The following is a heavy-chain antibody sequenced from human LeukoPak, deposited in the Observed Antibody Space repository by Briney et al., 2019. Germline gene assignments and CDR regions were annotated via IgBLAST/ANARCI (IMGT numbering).Heavy chain of an antibody. V-gene: IGHV1-8*03. J-gene: IGHJ4*02. CDR3: ARMDTAMARDY. Sequence: ASVKVSCKASGYTFTSYDINWVRQATGQGLEWMGWMNPNSGNTGYAQKFQGRVTITRNTSISTAYMELSSLRSGDTAVYYCARMDTAMARDYWGQGTLVTVSS. CDR2: MNPNSGNT. D-gene: IGHD5-18*01. CDR1: GYTFTSYD.